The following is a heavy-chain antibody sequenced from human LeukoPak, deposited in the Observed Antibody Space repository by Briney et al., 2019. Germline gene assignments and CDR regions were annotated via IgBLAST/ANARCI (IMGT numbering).Heavy chain of an antibody. V-gene: IGHV3-30*02. CDR2: IQYDGSKK. CDR3: AKDIGSYYDY. D-gene: IGHD3-10*01. Sequence: GSLRLSCVASGFTFSSNGMHWVRQAPGKGLEWVTFIQYDGSKKYYADSVKGRFTISRDNSKNTLYLEMNSLRAEDTAVYYCAKDIGSYYDYWGQGILVTVSS. CDR1: GFTFSSNG. J-gene: IGHJ4*02.